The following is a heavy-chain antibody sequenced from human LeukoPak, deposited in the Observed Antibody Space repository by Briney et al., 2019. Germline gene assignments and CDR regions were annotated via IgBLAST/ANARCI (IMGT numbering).Heavy chain of an antibody. D-gene: IGHD7-27*01. CDR2: IYPGDSDI. CDR1: GYSFTTYW. J-gene: IGHJ4*02. V-gene: IGHV5-51*01. CDR3: ARQRVNWGLVNDY. Sequence: GESLQISCQGSGYSFTTYWIGWVRQMPGKGLEWMGIIYPGDSDIRYSPSFQGQVTISADKSISTAYLQWSSLKASDTAMYYCARQRVNWGLVNDYWGQGTLVTVSS.